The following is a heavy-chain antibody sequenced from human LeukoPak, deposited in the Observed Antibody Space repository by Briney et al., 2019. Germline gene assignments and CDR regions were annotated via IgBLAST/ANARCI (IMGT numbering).Heavy chain of an antibody. CDR1: GGTFSSYA. Sequence: SVNVSCKASGGTFSSYAISWVRQAPGQGLEWMGGIIPIFGTANYAQKFQGRVTITADESTSTAYMELSSLRSEDTAVYYCARGGRCSSTSCYPINYYYYGMDVWGQGTTVTVSS. V-gene: IGHV1-69*13. J-gene: IGHJ6*02. CDR2: IIPIFGTA. D-gene: IGHD2-2*01. CDR3: ARGGRCSSTSCYPINYYYYGMDV.